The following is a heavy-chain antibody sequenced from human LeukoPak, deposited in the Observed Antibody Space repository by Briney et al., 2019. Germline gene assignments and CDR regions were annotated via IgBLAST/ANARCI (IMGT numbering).Heavy chain of an antibody. J-gene: IGHJ4*02. CDR3: AKDREGTIGDYFDY. D-gene: IGHD1-7*01. Sequence: GGSLRLSCAASGFTFSSYAMSWVRQAPGKGLEWGSAISGSGGSTSYADSVKGRFTISRDNSKNTLYLQMNSLRAEDTAVYYCAKDREGTIGDYFDYWGQGTLVTVSS. CDR1: GFTFSSYA. CDR2: ISGSGGST. V-gene: IGHV3-23*01.